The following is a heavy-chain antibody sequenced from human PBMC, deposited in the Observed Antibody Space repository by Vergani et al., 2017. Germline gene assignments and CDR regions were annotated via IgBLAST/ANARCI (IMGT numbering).Heavy chain of an antibody. D-gene: IGHD3-22*01. V-gene: IGHV3-49*04. Sequence: EVQLLESGGGLVQPGGSLRLSCAASGFTFGDYAMSWVRQAPGKGLEWVGFIRSKAYGGTTEYAASVKGRFTISRDDSKSIAYLQMNSLKTEDTAVYYCTVVITRGWFDPWGQGTLVTVSS. CDR2: IRSKAYGGTT. CDR3: TVVITRGWFDP. CDR1: GFTFGDYA. J-gene: IGHJ5*02.